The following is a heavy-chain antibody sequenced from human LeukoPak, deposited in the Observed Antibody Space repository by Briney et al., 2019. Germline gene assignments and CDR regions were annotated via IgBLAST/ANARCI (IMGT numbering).Heavy chain of an antibody. CDR1: GYTFTGYY. D-gene: IGHD7-27*01. V-gene: IGHV1-2*02. CDR2: INPARSDT. J-gene: IGHJ3*01. CDR3: ARRATGDGGVFDF. Sequence: ASVKVSCKTSGYTFTGYYMHWVRQAPCQGLEWMGWINPARSDTNYAPKLRGRVTVTRDTSTSTAYMELSRLRSDDTAVYYCARRATGDGGVFDFWGQGTMVTVSS.